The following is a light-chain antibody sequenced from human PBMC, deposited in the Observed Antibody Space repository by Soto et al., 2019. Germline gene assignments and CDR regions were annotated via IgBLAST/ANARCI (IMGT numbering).Light chain of an antibody. CDR1: QSVSSN. J-gene: IGKJ1*01. CDR2: GAS. V-gene: IGKV3-15*01. CDR3: QQFDGSLWT. Sequence: EIVMTQSPATLSVSPGERATLSCRASQSVSSNLAWYQQKPGQAPRLLIYGASTRATGIPARFSGSGSGTEFTLTISSLQSEDFAVYCCQQFDGSLWTFGPGTKVDIK.